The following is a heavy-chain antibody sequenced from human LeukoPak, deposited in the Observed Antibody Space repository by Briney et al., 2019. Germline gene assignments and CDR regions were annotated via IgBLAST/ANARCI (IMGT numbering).Heavy chain of an antibody. Sequence: ASVKVSCKASGYTFTSYDINWVRQATGQWLEWMGWMNPNSGNTGYAQKFQGRVTITRNTSISTAHMVLSSLRSEDTAECSCARGTPMVRVVILRLRWVYFDYWGQGTLVTASS. J-gene: IGHJ4*02. V-gene: IGHV1-8*03. D-gene: IGHD3-10*01. CDR2: MNPNSGNT. CDR3: ARGTPMVRVVILRLRWVYFDY. CDR1: GYTFTSYD.